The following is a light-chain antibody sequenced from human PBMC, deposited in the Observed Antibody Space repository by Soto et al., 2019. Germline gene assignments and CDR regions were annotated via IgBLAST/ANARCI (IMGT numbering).Light chain of an antibody. CDR2: AAS. CDR3: QQSYSTPFT. Sequence: DIQMTQCPSSLSASVGDRVTITCRTSQSIRSSLNWYQQKPGKAPNLLIYAASRLQTGVPSRFSGSGSGTDFTLTISSLQPADFATYYCQQSYSTPFTFGPGTRLEIK. V-gene: IGKV1-39*01. CDR1: QSIRSS. J-gene: IGKJ5*01.